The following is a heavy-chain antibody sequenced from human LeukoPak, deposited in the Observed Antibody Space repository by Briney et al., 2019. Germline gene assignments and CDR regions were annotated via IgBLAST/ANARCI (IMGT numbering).Heavy chain of an antibody. CDR3: ARRYCSGGSCRNTRSYYYYYGMDV. J-gene: IGHJ6*04. D-gene: IGHD2-15*01. V-gene: IGHV3-48*03. CDR2: ISSSGSTI. CDR1: GFTFSSYE. Sequence: GGSLRLSCAASGFTFSSYEMNWVRQAPGKGLEWVSYISSSGSTIYYADSVKGRFTISRDNAKNSLYLQMNSLRAEDRAVYYCARRYCSGGSCRNTRSYYYYYGMDVWGKGTTVTVSS.